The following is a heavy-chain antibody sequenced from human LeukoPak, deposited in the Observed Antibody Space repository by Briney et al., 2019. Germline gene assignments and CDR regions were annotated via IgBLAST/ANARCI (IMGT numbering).Heavy chain of an antibody. CDR3: AKDLAPLGYCSSTSCYLRSHYYYGMDV. CDR1: GFTFSSYA. V-gene: IGHV3-23*01. J-gene: IGHJ6*02. Sequence: GGSLRLSCAASGFTFSSYAMSWVRQAPGKGLEWVSAISGSGGSTYYADSVKGRFTISRDNSKNTLYLQMNSLRAEDTAVYYCAKDLAPLGYCSSTSCYLRSHYYYGMDVWGQGTTVTVSS. CDR2: ISGSGGST. D-gene: IGHD2-2*01.